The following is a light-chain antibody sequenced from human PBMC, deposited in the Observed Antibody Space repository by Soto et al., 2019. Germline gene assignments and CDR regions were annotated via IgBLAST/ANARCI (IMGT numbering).Light chain of an antibody. CDR3: QQYQSLT. CDR1: QSVSSSY. Sequence: IVLTQSPAILALSPGDRATLSCRASQSVSSSYLAWYQHKPGQAPRLLIHGASSRVTGIPDRFSGSGSGTDFTLTITRLEPEDFVVYYCQQYQSLTFGGGTKVEIK. V-gene: IGKV3-20*01. J-gene: IGKJ4*01. CDR2: GAS.